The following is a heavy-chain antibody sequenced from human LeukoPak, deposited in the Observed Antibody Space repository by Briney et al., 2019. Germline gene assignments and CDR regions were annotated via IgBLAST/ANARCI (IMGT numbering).Heavy chain of an antibody. CDR3: ATARADPYGSMDV. Sequence: ASVKVSCKASVYTFTSCAMNWVRQPPGQGLEWMGWINTNTGNPTYAQGFTGRVVFSLDTSVSTAYLTLSTLKAEDNPGYYCATARADPYGSMDVWGKGTTVTVSS. D-gene: IGHD3-16*01. J-gene: IGHJ6*04. CDR1: VYTFTSCA. V-gene: IGHV7-4-1*02. CDR2: INTNTGNP.